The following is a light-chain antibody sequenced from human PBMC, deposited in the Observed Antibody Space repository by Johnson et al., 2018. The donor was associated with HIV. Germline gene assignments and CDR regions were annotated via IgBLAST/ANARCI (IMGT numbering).Light chain of an antibody. Sequence: QSVLTQPPSVSAAPGQKVTISCSGSSYNIGNNLVSWYQQLPGTAPKLLIYENNKRPSGIPDRFSGSKSGTSATLDITGLQTGDEGDYCCGSWDNTLSVFVFGTGTKVTVL. V-gene: IGLV1-51*02. CDR2: ENN. CDR1: SYNIGNNL. CDR3: GSWDNTLSVFV. J-gene: IGLJ1*01.